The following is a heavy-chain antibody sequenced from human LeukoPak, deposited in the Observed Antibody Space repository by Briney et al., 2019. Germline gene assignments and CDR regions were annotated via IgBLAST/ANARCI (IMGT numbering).Heavy chain of an antibody. CDR1: GFTFGDYY. CDR2: ISSSGSTI. CDR3: AGEYYDILTGYRPFDY. Sequence: GGSLRLSCAASGFTFGDYYMSWIRQAPGKELEWVSYISSSGSTIYYADSVKGRFTISRDNAKNSLYLQMNSLRAEGTAVYYCAGEYYDILTGYRPFDYWGQGTLVTVSS. J-gene: IGHJ4*02. D-gene: IGHD3-9*01. V-gene: IGHV3-11*01.